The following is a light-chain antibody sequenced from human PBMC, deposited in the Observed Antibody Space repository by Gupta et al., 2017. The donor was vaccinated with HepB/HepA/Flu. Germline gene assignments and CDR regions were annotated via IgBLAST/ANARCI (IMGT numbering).Light chain of an antibody. V-gene: IGLV1-40*01. J-gene: IGLJ2*01. CDR3: QSYDSSTPVV. CDR2: GNS. CDR1: SSNIGAGYD. Sequence: SVLMQPLSVSGAPGQRVTISCTGSSSNIGAGYDVHWYQQLPGTAPKLLIYGNSNRPSGVPDRFSGSKSGTSASLAITGLQAEDEADYYCQSYDSSTPVVFGGGTKLTVL.